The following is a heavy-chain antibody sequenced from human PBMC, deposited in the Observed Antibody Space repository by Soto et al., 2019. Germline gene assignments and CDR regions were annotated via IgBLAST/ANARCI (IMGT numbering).Heavy chain of an antibody. Sequence: PGEPLKISCKGSGYSFTSYWISWVRQMPGRGLEWIGRLDPSDSYTNYSPSFQGHVTISADKSISTAYLQLNSLKASDTAVYYCARQEESTTWYWRYTWLDPWGQGTLVTVSS. CDR1: GYSFTSYW. CDR2: LDPSDSYT. D-gene: IGHD2-2*01. J-gene: IGHJ5*02. V-gene: IGHV5-10-1*01. CDR3: ARQEESTTWYWRYTWLDP.